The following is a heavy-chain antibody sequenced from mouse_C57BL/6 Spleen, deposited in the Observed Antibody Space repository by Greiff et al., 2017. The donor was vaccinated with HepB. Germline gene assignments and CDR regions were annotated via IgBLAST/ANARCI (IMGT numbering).Heavy chain of an antibody. CDR3: ARWGITSGFDD. D-gene: IGHD2-4*01. Sequence: QVQLQQPGAELVKPGASVKLSCKASGYTFTSYWMHWVKQRPGQGLEWIGMIHPNSGSTNYNEKFKSKATLTVDKSSSTAYMQLSSLTSEDAAVYYCARWGITSGFDDWGQGTTLTVSS. CDR1: GYTFTSYW. J-gene: IGHJ2*01. CDR2: IHPNSGST. V-gene: IGHV1-64*01.